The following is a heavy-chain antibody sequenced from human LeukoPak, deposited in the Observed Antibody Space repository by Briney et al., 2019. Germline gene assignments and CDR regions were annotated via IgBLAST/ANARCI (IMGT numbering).Heavy chain of an antibody. Sequence: PGGSLRLSCAASGFTFSSYAMHWVRQAPGKGLEWVAITSYGGTNKYYGDSVKGRFTISRDNSKNTLYLQMNSLRAEDTAVYYCARSPYDFWQGYYYGMDVWGQGTTVTVSS. D-gene: IGHD3-3*01. CDR1: GFTFSSYA. V-gene: IGHV3-30*03. J-gene: IGHJ6*02. CDR2: TSYGGTNK. CDR3: ARSPYDFWQGYYYGMDV.